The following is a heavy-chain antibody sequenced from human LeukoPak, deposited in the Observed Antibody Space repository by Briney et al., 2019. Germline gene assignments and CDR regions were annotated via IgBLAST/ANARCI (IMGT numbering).Heavy chain of an antibody. Sequence: GRSLRLSCAVSGFTFSNYGMHWVRQAPGKGLEWVAVISHDGSNKYYADSVKGRFTISRDNSKNTLYLQMDSLRAEDTAVYYCAKDYFDSSGYYYVGDYWGQGTLVTVSS. V-gene: IGHV3-30*18. CDR2: ISHDGSNK. CDR1: GFTFSNYG. CDR3: AKDYFDSSGYYYVGDY. J-gene: IGHJ4*02. D-gene: IGHD3-22*01.